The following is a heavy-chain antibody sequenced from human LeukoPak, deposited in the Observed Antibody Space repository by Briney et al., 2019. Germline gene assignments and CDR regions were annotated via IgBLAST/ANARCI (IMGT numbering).Heavy chain of an antibody. CDR2: MYNGGTT. V-gene: IGHV4-4*07. CDR3: ARDKEGYGSYFDY. D-gene: IGHD1-1*01. Sequence: KPSETLSLTCTVSGDSISRYYWSWIRQPAGKGLEYIGRMYNGGTTNYNPSLKSRVTMSVDTSKNQFSLKLSSVTAADTAVYYCARDKEGYGSYFDYWGQGTLVTVSS. J-gene: IGHJ4*02. CDR1: GDSISRYY.